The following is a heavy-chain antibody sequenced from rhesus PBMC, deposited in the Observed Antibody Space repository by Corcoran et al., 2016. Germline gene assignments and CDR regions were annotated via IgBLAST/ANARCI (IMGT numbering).Heavy chain of an antibody. CDR1: GFSLSTSGMG. J-gene: IGHJ3*01. CDR2: IYWDYDK. Sequence: QVTLKESGPARVKPTQTLTLTCTFSGFSLSTSGMGVGWTRQPPRKTLEWLAHIYWDYDKRYSTALKSRLTVSKDPSKSQVVLTMTNMDPVDTATYYCARRGDPGGAFDFWGQGLRVTVSS. V-gene: IGHV2-1*01. CDR3: ARRGDPGGAFDF. D-gene: IGHD3-34*01.